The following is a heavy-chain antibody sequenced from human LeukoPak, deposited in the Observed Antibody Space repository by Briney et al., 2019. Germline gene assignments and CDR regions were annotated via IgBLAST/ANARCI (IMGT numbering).Heavy chain of an antibody. J-gene: IGHJ4*02. CDR3: ATDGYYDSSSGYFDY. CDR2: FDPEDGET. D-gene: IGHD3-22*01. Sequence: ASVKVSCKVSGYTLTELSMHWVRQAPGKGLEWMGGFDPEDGETIYAQKFQGRVTMTEDTSTDTAHMELSSLRSEDTAVHYCATDGYYDSSSGYFDYWGQGTLVTVSS. CDR1: GYTLTELS. V-gene: IGHV1-24*01.